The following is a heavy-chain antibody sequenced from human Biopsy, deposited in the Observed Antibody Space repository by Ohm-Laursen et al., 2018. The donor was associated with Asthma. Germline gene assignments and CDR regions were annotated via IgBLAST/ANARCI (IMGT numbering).Heavy chain of an antibody. Sequence: SLRLSCTASGFTFMTYGMHWVRQVPGKGLEWVATVGSDESYTDHADSVKGRFTISRSNSKNTLHLQMNSLSPEDNAVYYCARDFSRASMIGGGREHYFDFWGQGTLVTVSS. J-gene: IGHJ4*02. D-gene: IGHD3-16*01. CDR3: ARDFSRASMIGGGREHYFDF. V-gene: IGHV3-33*01. CDR2: VGSDESYT. CDR1: GFTFMTYG.